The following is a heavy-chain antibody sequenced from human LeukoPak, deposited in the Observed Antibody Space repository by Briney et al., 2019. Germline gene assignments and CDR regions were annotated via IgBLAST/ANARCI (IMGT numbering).Heavy chain of an antibody. CDR1: GFTFSSYA. J-gene: IGHJ5*02. D-gene: IGHD6-13*01. CDR3: ARGDSSSWYRFDP. V-gene: IGHV4-34*01. CDR2: INHSGST. Sequence: GSLRLSCAASGFTFSSYAMSWVRQPPGKGLEWIGEINHSGSTNYNPSLKSRVTISVDTSKNQFSLKLSSVTAADTAVYYCARGDSSSWYRFDPWGQGTLVTVSS.